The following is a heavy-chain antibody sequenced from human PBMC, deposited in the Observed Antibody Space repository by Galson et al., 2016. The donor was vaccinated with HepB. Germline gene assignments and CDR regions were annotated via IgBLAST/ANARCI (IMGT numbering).Heavy chain of an antibody. Sequence: SVKVSCKASGHTFTSFFIHWVRQAPGQGLEWMGMISPSGRSTTYAQNFRGRVTMTRDTSTTTVYMELNSLKFEDTAMYYCARQLSSRPFDYWGQGTLVTVSS. CDR3: ARQLSSRPFDY. V-gene: IGHV1-46*01. CDR1: GHTFTSFF. D-gene: IGHD5-24*01. CDR2: ISPSGRST. J-gene: IGHJ4*02.